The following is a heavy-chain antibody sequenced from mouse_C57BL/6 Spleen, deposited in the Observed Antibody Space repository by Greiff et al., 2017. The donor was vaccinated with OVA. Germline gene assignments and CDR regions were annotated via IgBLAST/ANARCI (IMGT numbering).Heavy chain of an antibody. CDR2: ISYDGSN. CDR1: GYSITSGYY. Sequence: EVKVEESGPGLVKPSQSLSLTCSVTGYSITSGYYWNWIRQFPGNKLEWMGYISYDGSNNYNPSLKNRISITRDTSKNQFFLKLNSVTTEDTATYYCARAGGYYAFDYWGQGTTLTVSS. D-gene: IGHD2-3*01. CDR3: ARAGGYYAFDY. V-gene: IGHV3-6*01. J-gene: IGHJ2*01.